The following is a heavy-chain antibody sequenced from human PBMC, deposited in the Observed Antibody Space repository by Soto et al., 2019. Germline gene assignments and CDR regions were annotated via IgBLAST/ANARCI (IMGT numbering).Heavy chain of an antibody. V-gene: IGHV1-18*04. Sequence: QVQLVQSAAEVKRPGASVKVSCTTSGYTFSDYGIIWVRQAPGQGPEWLGWISGFNGNTHSAQRFQGRISLTTDTSTSTAYLELRSLTSADTAVYFCARDRIRETVARFWGQGTLVTVSS. D-gene: IGHD6-19*01. CDR2: ISGFNGNT. CDR1: GYTFSDYG. J-gene: IGHJ4*02. CDR3: ARDRIRETVARF.